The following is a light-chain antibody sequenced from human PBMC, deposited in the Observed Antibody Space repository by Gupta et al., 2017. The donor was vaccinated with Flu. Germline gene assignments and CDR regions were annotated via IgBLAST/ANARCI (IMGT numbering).Light chain of an antibody. CDR1: NIGSKS. V-gene: IGLV3-21*02. CDR3: QVWDSTGDHHYV. J-gene: IGLJ1*01. Sequence: SYVLPQPPSVTVAPGQTTRISCGGNNIGSKSVHWYQQKPGQAPLLVVYDDSDRPSGIPERFSGSNSGNTATLTIATVEAGDEADYYCQVWDSTGDHHYVFGSGTWVAV. CDR2: DDS.